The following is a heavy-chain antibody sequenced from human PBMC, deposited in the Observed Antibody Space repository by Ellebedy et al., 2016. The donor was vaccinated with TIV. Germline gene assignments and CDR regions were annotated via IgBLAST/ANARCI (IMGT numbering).Heavy chain of an antibody. V-gene: IGHV5-10-1*01. D-gene: IGHD2-21*02. CDR3: ARPGVVVTATDAFDI. CDR1: GYSFTSYW. J-gene: IGHJ3*02. Sequence: GESLKISXKGSGYSFTSYWISWVRQMPGKGLEWMGRIDPSDSYTNYSPSFQGHVTISADKSISTAYLQWSSLKASDTAMYYCARPGVVVTATDAFDIWGQGTMVTVSS. CDR2: IDPSDSYT.